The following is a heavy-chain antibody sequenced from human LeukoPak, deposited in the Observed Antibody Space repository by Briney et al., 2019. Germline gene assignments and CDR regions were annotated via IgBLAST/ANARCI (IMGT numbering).Heavy chain of an antibody. Sequence: SETLSLTCTVSGGSISSSSYYWGWIRQPPRTGLEWIGSIYYSGSTYYNPSLKSRVTISVDTSKNQFSLKLSSVTAADTAVYYCARLFRYSSSWPLDYWGQGTLVTVSS. CDR2: IYYSGST. CDR3: ARLFRYSSSWPLDY. D-gene: IGHD6-13*01. J-gene: IGHJ4*02. CDR1: GGSISSSSYY. V-gene: IGHV4-39*01.